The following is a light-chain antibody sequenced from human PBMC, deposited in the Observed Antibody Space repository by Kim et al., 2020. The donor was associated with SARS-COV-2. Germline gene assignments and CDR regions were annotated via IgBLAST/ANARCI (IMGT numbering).Light chain of an antibody. CDR1: QSMSTS. V-gene: IGKV3-11*01. J-gene: IGKJ5*01. Sequence: LSPGERATLSCRASQSMSTSLAWYQQRPGQAPRLLLTDAAYRAAAIPARFIGSGSGADFSLTISTRQPHDDAVDYYRQRDNWPPTFGHGTRLEIK. CDR3: RQRDNWPPT. CDR2: DAA.